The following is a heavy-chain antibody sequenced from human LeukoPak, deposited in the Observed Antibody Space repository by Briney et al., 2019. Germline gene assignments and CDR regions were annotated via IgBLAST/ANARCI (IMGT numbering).Heavy chain of an antibody. CDR3: ARDYGDYTTPFDY. V-gene: IGHV5-51*01. Sequence: GESLKISCKGSGYSFTSYWIGWVRQMPGKGLEWMGIIYPGDSDTRYSPSFQGQVTISADKSISTAYLQWRSLKASDTAMYYCARDYGDYTTPFDYWGQGTLVTVSS. CDR1: GYSFTSYW. J-gene: IGHJ4*02. D-gene: IGHD4-17*01. CDR2: IYPGDSDT.